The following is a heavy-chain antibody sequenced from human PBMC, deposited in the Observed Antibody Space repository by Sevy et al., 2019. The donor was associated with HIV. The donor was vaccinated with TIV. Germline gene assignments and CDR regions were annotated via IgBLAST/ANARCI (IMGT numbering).Heavy chain of an antibody. CDR2: IFSGDSQT. CDR3: ARRGHLSLDAFDL. J-gene: IGHJ3*01. V-gene: IGHV5-51*01. CDR1: CYNFISHW. Sequence: GEALKISCKASCYNFISHWLGWVRQRPGKGLEWMGMIFSGDSQTRHSPTLEGQVTISVDKSITAAHLQWSALKDSDTAIYYCARRGHLSLDAFDLWGPGTMVTVSS.